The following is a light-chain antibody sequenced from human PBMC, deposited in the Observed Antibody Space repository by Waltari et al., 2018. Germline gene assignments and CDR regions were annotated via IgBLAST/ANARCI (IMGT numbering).Light chain of an antibody. J-gene: IGLJ2*01. CDR1: SSGVGYYNY. CDR2: DVT. CDR3: CSFARSSTLV. V-gene: IGLV2-11*01. Sequence: QSALTQPRSVSGSPGQSVTIPCTGTSSGVGYYNYVSWYQQHPGKPPKLMIYDVTKRPSGVPDRFSGSNSGNTASLTVSGLQAEDEADYYCCSFARSSTLVFGGGTKLTVL.